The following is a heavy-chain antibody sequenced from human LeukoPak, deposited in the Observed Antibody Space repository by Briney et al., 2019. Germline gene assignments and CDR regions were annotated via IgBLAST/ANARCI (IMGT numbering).Heavy chain of an antibody. CDR2: IYYSGST. Sequence: SETLSLTCTVSGGSISSSSYYWGWIRQPPGKGLEWIGSIYYSGSTYYNPSLKSRVTISADTSKNQFSLKLSSVTAADTAVYYCAGTMVRGVIGAFGIWGQGTMVTVSS. J-gene: IGHJ3*02. D-gene: IGHD3-10*01. CDR3: AGTMVRGVIGAFGI. V-gene: IGHV4-39*01. CDR1: GGSISSSSYY.